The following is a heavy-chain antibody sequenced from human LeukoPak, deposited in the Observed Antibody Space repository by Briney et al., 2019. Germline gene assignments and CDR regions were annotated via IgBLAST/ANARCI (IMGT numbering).Heavy chain of an antibody. CDR3: ARAETADTAMVTLDY. J-gene: IGHJ4*02. CDR1: GFTFSSYA. D-gene: IGHD5-18*01. CDR2: ISYDGSNK. V-gene: IGHV3-30-3*01. Sequence: GGSLRLSCAASGFTFSSYAMHWVRQAPGKGLEWVAVISYDGSNKYYADSVKGRFTISRDNSKNTLYLQMNSLRAEDTAVYYCARAETADTAMVTLDYWGQGTLVTVSS.